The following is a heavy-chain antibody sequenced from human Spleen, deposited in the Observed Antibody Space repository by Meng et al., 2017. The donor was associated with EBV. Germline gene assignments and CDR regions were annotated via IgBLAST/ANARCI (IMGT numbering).Heavy chain of an antibody. J-gene: IGHJ1*01. CDR1: GASVGRNTYY. D-gene: IGHD2-21*02. CDR3: ARGTRGDSPEEFQY. V-gene: IGHV4-61*01. Sequence: QVQLPESGPGLVKPSETLSLTCTVSGASVGRNTYYWSWIRQPPGKGLEWIGYIYYSGTTKYNPSLKSRVTISVDTSKNQFSLKLNSVTTADTAVYYCARGTRGDSPEEFQYWGQGTLVTVSS. CDR2: IYYSGTT.